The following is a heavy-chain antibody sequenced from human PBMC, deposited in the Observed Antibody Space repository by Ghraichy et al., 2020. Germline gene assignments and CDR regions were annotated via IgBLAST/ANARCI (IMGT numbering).Heavy chain of an antibody. CDR1: GFTFSSYA. J-gene: IGHJ4*02. CDR2: ISGSGDST. D-gene: IGHD2-2*02. V-gene: IGHV3-23*01. CDR3: AKGGSTSCYTVWDY. Sequence: GGSLRLSCTASGFTFSSYAMSWVRQAPGKGLEWVSSISGSGDSTYFADSMKGRFTISRDNSKNTLHLQMNSLRAEDTAVYYCAKGGSTSCYTVWDYWGQGTLVTVSS.